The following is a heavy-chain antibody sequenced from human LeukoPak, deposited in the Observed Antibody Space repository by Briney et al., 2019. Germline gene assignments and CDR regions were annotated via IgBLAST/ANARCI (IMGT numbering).Heavy chain of an antibody. CDR3: AKGGSGYYDLFDY. D-gene: IGHD3-22*01. V-gene: IGHV3-9*01. J-gene: IGHJ4*02. CDR2: ISWNSGSI. Sequence: GGSLRLSCAASGFTFDDYAMRWVRQAPGKGLEWVSGISWNSGSIGYADSVKGRFTISRDNAKNSLYLQMNSLRAEDTALYYCAKGGSGYYDLFDYWGQGTLVTVSS. CDR1: GFTFDDYA.